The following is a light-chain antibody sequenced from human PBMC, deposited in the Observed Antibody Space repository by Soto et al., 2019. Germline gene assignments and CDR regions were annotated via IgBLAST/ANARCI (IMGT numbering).Light chain of an antibody. Sequence: DIQMTQSPSTLSASVGDRVTITCRASQSISSWLAWYQQKPGQAPKVLIYDASRLESGVPSRFSGSGSGTELTLTVSSLQPDDCATYYFQQYNNYPLSCGQGTTVETK. CDR3: QQYNNYPLS. CDR1: QSISSW. J-gene: IGKJ1*01. V-gene: IGKV1-5*01. CDR2: DAS.